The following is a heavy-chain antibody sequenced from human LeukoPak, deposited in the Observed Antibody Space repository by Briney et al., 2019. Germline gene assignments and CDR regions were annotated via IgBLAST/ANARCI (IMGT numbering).Heavy chain of an antibody. J-gene: IGHJ4*02. D-gene: IGHD3-10*01. CDR1: GFTFSSYA. CDR2: ISGSGDVT. V-gene: IGHV3-23*01. CDR3: ARVRGMAKPDY. Sequence: GGSLRLSCAASGFTFSSYAMSWVRQAPGKGLEWVSAISGSGDVTYYAESVKGRFTISRDNSKNTVYLQMKSLRAEDTAVYYCARVRGMAKPDYWGQGTLVTVSS.